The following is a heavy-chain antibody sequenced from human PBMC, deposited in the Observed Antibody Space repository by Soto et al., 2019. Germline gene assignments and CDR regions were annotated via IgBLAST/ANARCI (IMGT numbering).Heavy chain of an antibody. Sequence: EEQLLESGGGLVQPGGSLTLSCAASGFILSNYARTWVRQAPGKGLEWEASIVSSGDIIRDADSVKGRFTITRDTSKNTPYLQMASLRDEDLATYYCVKGGANPSHFELWSRGTLVAVSS. CDR3: VKGGANPSHFEL. CDR1: GFILSNYA. CDR2: IVSSGDII. J-gene: IGHJ2*01. V-gene: IGHV3-23*01.